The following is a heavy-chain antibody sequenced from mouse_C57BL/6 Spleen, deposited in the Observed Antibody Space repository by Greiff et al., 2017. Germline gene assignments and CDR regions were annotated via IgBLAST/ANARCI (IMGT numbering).Heavy chain of an antibody. Sequence: DVMLVESGGGLVKPGGSLKLSCAASGFTFSDYGMHWVRQAPEKGLEWVAYISSGSSTIDYADTVKGRFTISRDNAKNTLFLQMTSLRSEDTAMYYCARESSSWYFDVWGTGTTVTVSS. D-gene: IGHD1-1*01. V-gene: IGHV5-17*01. CDR3: ARESSSWYFDV. CDR2: ISSGSSTI. J-gene: IGHJ1*03. CDR1: GFTFSDYG.